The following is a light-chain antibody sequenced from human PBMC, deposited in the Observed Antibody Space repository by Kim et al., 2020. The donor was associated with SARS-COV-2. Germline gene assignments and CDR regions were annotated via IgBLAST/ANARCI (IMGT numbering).Light chain of an antibody. CDR1: NIGTKN. V-gene: IGLV3-9*01. Sequence: SVALGQTARVSCGGNNIGTKNVHWYQQKPGHAPVLVIYRDSNRPSVIPERFSGSNSGNTATLSISRAQAGDEADYYCQVWDSGTAVFGGGTQLTVL. CDR2: RDS. CDR3: QVWDSGTAV. J-gene: IGLJ3*02.